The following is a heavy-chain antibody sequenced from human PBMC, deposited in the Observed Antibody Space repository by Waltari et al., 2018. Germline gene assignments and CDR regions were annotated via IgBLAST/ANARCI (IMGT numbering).Heavy chain of an antibody. Sequence: QVQLQQWGAGLLKPSETLSLTCAVYGGSFSGYYWSWIRQPPGKGLEWIGEINHSGSTNYNPSLKSRVTISVDTSKNQFSLKLSSVTAADTAVYYCARDYYDSSGYYSDAFDIWGQGTMVTVSS. CDR2: INHSGST. V-gene: IGHV4-34*01. CDR1: GGSFSGYY. J-gene: IGHJ3*02. CDR3: ARDYYDSSGYYSDAFDI. D-gene: IGHD3-22*01.